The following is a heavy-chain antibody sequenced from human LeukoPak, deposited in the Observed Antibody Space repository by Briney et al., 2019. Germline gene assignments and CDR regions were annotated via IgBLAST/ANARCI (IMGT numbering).Heavy chain of an antibody. CDR3: AKVSYYDFWSGMSNWFDP. CDR1: GFTFSSYA. CDR2: ISGSGGST. D-gene: IGHD3-3*01. Sequence: PGGSLRLSCAASGFTFSSYAMSWVRQAPGKGLEWVSAISGSGGSTYYADSVKGRFTISRDNSKNTLYLQMNSLRAEDTAVYYCAKVSYYDFWSGMSNWFDPWGQGTLVTVSS. J-gene: IGHJ5*02. V-gene: IGHV3-23*01.